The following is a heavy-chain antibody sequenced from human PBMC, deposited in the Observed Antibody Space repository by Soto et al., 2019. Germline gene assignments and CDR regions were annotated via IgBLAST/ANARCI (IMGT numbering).Heavy chain of an antibody. CDR3: ARDQPGYSYGYGLRY. J-gene: IGHJ4*02. CDR1: GFTVSSYS. CDR2: ISSSSSYI. Sequence: EVQLVESGGGLVKPGGSLRLSCAASGFTVSSYSMHWVLQSPGKGLEWDSSISSSSSYIDYADSVKGRCTISRDNAKNSLYLPMNSLRAEDTAVYYCARDQPGYSYGYGLRYWGQGTLVTVSS. V-gene: IGHV3-21*01. D-gene: IGHD5-18*01.